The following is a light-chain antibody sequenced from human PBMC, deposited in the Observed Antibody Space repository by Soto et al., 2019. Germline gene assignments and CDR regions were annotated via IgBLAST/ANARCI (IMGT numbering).Light chain of an antibody. CDR1: QRVSSY. CDR2: DAS. V-gene: IGKV3-11*01. J-gene: IGKJ4*01. CDR3: QQRSNWLT. Sequence: EIVLTQSPATLSLSPGERATLSCSASQRVSSYLAWYQQKPGQAPRLLIYDASNRATGIPARFSGSGSGTDFTLTISSLEPEDFAVYYCQQRSNWLTFGGGTKVEIK.